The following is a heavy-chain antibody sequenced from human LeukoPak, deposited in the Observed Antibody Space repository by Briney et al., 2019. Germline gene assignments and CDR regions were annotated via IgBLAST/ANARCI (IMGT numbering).Heavy chain of an antibody. CDR1: GYTFAGYY. V-gene: IGHV1-2*02. CDR3: ARESVVSGSYYKGFFDY. D-gene: IGHD3-10*01. CDR2: INPNSGGT. J-gene: IGHJ4*02. Sequence: ASVKVSCKASGYTFAGYYMHWVRQAPGQGLEWMGWINPNSGGTNYAQKFQGRVTMTRDTSISTAYMELSRLRSDDTAVYYCARESVVSGSYYKGFFDYWGQGTLVTVSS.